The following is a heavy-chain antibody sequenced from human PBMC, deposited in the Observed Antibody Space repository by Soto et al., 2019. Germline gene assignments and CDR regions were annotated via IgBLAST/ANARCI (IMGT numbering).Heavy chain of an antibody. J-gene: IGHJ3*02. CDR1: GYTFTGYY. V-gene: IGHV1-2*04. Sequence: ASVKVSCTASGYTFTGYYMHWVRQAPGQGLEWMGWINPNSGGTNYAQKFQGWVTMTRDTSISTAYMELSRLRSDDTAVYYCARARPVYSSGWYGAFDIWGQGTMVTVSS. CDR3: ARARPVYSSGWYGAFDI. CDR2: INPNSGGT. D-gene: IGHD6-19*01.